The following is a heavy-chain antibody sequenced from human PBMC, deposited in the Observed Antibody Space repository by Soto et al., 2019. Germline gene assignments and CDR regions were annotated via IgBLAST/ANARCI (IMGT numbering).Heavy chain of an antibody. CDR1: GFTFSDFA. V-gene: IGHV3-23*01. D-gene: IGHD6-19*01. CDR3: AKDLPSNSGWYSADY. J-gene: IGHJ4*02. Sequence: GGSLRLSCVASGFTFSDFAMSWVRQAPGKGLEWVSSISSSGSSTNYADSLKGRFTISRDNSKNTVYLQMNSLRVEDTAVYYCAKDLPSNSGWYSADYWGQGTLVTVSS. CDR2: ISSSGSST.